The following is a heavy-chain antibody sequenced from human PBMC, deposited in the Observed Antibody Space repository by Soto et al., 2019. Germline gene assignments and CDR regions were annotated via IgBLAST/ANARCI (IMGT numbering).Heavy chain of an antibody. Sequence: QVQLVQSGAEVKKPGASVRVSCKASGYTFTSYGISWVRQAPGQGLEWMGWISGYNGNTNYAQKLQGRVTMTKDTSTSTANMELRSLRSDDTAVYYCARGYCSGGSCYTGWFDPWSQGTLVTVSS. D-gene: IGHD2-15*01. J-gene: IGHJ5*02. CDR1: GYTFTSYG. V-gene: IGHV1-18*01. CDR2: ISGYNGNT. CDR3: ARGYCSGGSCYTGWFDP.